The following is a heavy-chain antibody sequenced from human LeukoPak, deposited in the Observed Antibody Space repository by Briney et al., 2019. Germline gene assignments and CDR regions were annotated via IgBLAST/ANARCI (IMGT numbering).Heavy chain of an antibody. CDR3: ARMQWLGLEVDWFDP. Sequence: AAVKVSCKPSRYTFTSYDINWVRQATGQGLEWMGWMNPNSGNTGYAQNFQGRVTMPRHTSISTAYMELSSLRSEDTGVYYCARMQWLGLEVDWFDPWGQGTLVSVSS. CDR1: RYTFTSYD. J-gene: IGHJ5*02. V-gene: IGHV1-8*01. D-gene: IGHD6-19*01. CDR2: MNPNSGNT.